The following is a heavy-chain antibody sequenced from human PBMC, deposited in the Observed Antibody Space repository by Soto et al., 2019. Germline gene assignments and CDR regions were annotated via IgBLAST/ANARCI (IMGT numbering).Heavy chain of an antibody. CDR3: ARLGGYYQAFDN. D-gene: IGHD3-22*01. CDR1: GGSIRDYY. Sequence: SLTCTVSGGSIRDYYWSWIRQPPGKGLEWIGYIYYTGTTTYNPSLKSRLTISEDTSKNQFSLKLRSVTSADTAVYYCARLGGYYQAFDNWGQGTLVTVSS. CDR2: IYYTGTT. V-gene: IGHV4-59*08. J-gene: IGHJ4*02.